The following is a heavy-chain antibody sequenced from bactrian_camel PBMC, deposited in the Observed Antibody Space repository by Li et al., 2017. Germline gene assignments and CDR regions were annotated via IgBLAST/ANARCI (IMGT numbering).Heavy chain of an antibody. CDR3: AAATCWRLGPDWGNNYKM. D-gene: IGHD5*01. CDR1: KYTSFAA. J-gene: IGHJ4*01. CDR2: VYAGGSII. Sequence: HVRLVESGGGSVQAGGSLRLSCVASKYTSFAAWFRQAPGKGREGVAAVYAGGSIIQYSDSVKGRFAISRDNAKNTLYLQMNSLKPEDTAMYYCAAATCWRLGPDWGNNYKMWGQGTQVTVS. V-gene: IGHV3S1*01.